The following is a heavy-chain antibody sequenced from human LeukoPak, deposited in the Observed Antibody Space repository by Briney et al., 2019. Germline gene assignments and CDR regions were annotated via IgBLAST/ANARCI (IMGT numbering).Heavy chain of an antibody. Sequence: GGSLRLSCATSGFTFSSYGFHWVRQAPGRGLEWVAFIRFDGAHLYYADSVKGRFTISRDISQSTVFLHLNSLRAEDTGLYYCAKDNFGDPDFDFWGQGTLVTVSS. V-gene: IGHV3-30*02. CDR2: IRFDGAHL. J-gene: IGHJ4*02. CDR1: GFTFSSYG. CDR3: AKDNFGDPDFDF. D-gene: IGHD4-17*01.